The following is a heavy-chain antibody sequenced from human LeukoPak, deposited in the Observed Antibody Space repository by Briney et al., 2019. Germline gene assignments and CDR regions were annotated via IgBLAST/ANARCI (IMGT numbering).Heavy chain of an antibody. J-gene: IGHJ4*02. D-gene: IGHD2-2*02. CDR1: GGSISSGDYY. CDR3: ARGYQLLYFDY. CDR2: IYYSGST. V-gene: IGHV4-30-4*08. Sequence: SSETLSLTCTVSGGSISSGDYYWSWIRQPPGKGLEWIGYIYYSGSTYYNPSLKSRVTISVDTSKNQFSLKLSSVTAADTAVYYCARGYQLLYFDYWGQGTLVTVSS.